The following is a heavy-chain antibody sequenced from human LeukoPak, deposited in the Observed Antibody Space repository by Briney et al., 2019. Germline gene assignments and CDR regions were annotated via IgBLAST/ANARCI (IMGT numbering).Heavy chain of an antibody. J-gene: IGHJ4*02. CDR3: ARDVTPVAGYFDY. CDR2: ISYDGSNK. CDR1: GFTFSSYS. D-gene: IGHD6-19*01. Sequence: GGSLRLSCAASGFTFSSYSMNWVRQAPGKGLEWVAVISYDGSNKYYADSVKGRFTISRDNSKNTLYLQMNSLRAEDTAVYYCARDVTPVAGYFDYWGQGTLVTVSS. V-gene: IGHV3-30*03.